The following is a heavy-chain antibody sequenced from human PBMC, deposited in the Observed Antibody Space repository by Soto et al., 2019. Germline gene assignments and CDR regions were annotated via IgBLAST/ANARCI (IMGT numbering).Heavy chain of an antibody. CDR3: ARAFSSGWYHWFDL. CDR1: GYTFTSYD. CDR2: MNPNSGNT. J-gene: IGHJ5*02. V-gene: IGHV1-8*01. D-gene: IGHD6-13*01. Sequence: QVQLVQSGAEVKKPGASVKVSCKASGYTFTSYDINWVRQATGRGLEWMGWMNPNSGNTGYAQKFQGRVTLTRNTPMRLAYRELCFVRVAGTAVYYCARAFSSGWYHWFDLWGQGTLVTVSS.